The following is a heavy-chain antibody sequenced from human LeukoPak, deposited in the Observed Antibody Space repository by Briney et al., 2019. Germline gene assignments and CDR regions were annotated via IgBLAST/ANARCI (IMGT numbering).Heavy chain of an antibody. CDR2: IIPILGIA. CDR1: GGTSSSYA. D-gene: IGHD5-12*01. Sequence: ASVKVSCRASGGTSSSYAISWVRQAPGQGLEWMGRIIPILGIANYAQKFQGRVTITADKSTSTAYMELSSLRSEDTAVYYCARAGYSGYGRFDYWGQGTLVTVSS. CDR3: ARAGYSGYGRFDY. J-gene: IGHJ4*02. V-gene: IGHV1-69*04.